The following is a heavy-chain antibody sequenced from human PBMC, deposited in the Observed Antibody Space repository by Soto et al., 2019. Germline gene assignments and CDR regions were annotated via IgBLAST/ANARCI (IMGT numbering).Heavy chain of an antibody. Sequence: ASVKVSCKASGFTFTSHAMHWVRQVSGQRIEWMGWIHTGNADTKYSEKFQGRVTFTRDTSANTAYMEFISLTSEDTAVYYCAKSPWKFGGAYNWFAPWGQGTLVTVSS. CDR1: GFTFTSHA. CDR3: AKSPWKFGGAYNWFAP. V-gene: IGHV1-3*04. J-gene: IGHJ5*02. D-gene: IGHD3-10*01. CDR2: IHTGNADT.